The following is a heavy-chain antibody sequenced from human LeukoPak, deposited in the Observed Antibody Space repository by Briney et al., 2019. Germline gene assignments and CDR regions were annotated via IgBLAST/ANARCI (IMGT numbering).Heavy chain of an antibody. CDR2: IYYSGSA. J-gene: IGHJ4*02. Sequence: SETLSLTCAVYGGSFRGYDWSWIRQPPGKGLEWIGSIYYSGSAYYNPSLKSRVTISVDTSKNQFSLKLSSVTAADTAVYYCARYPDIVVVPAAPYWGQGTLVTVSS. D-gene: IGHD2-2*01. CDR1: GGSFRGYD. CDR3: ARYPDIVVVPAAPY. V-gene: IGHV4-34*01.